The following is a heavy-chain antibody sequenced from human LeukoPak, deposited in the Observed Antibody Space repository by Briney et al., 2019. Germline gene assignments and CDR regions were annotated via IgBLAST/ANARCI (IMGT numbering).Heavy chain of an antibody. CDR1: GFIFSNFW. V-gene: IGHV3-74*01. CDR3: GRGMRDYYGLDY. D-gene: IGHD3-10*01. CDR2: INSDGRTT. Sequence: GGSLRLSCAASGFIFSNFWMHWVRQVPGKDLVWVSHINSDGRTTDYADSVRGRFTISRDNAKNTLYLQMNRLTVEDTAVYYCGRGMRDYYGLDYWGQGFLVTVSS. J-gene: IGHJ4*02.